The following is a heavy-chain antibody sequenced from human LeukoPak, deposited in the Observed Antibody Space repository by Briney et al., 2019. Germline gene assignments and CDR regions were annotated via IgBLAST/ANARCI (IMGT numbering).Heavy chain of an antibody. CDR3: ARVPCSSTSCYHYYYYMDV. D-gene: IGHD2-2*01. Sequence: SETLSLTCTVSGGSISSYYWSWIRQPPGKGLEWIGYIYYSGSTNYNPSLKSRVTISVDTSKNQFSLKLSSVTAADTAVYHCARVPCSSTSCYHYYYYMDVWGKGTTVTVSS. J-gene: IGHJ6*03. V-gene: IGHV4-59*01. CDR1: GGSISSYY. CDR2: IYYSGST.